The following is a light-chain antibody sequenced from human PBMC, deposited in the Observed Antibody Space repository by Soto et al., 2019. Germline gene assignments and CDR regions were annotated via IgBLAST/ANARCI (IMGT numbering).Light chain of an antibody. Sequence: QSALTQPPSVSAAPGEKVTISCSGGTSNIGDNYVSWYQQLPGTAPKLLIYDNIKRPSGIPPRFSGSKSGTSATLAITGLQTGDEADYYCGTWDSSLSAGVFGVGTKLTVL. CDR2: DNI. CDR3: GTWDSSLSAGV. CDR1: TSNIGDNY. V-gene: IGLV1-51*01. J-gene: IGLJ3*02.